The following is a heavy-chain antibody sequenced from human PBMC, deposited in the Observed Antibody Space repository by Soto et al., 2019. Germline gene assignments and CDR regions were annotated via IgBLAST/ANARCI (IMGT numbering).Heavy chain of an antibody. CDR1: GGSISSYY. V-gene: IGHV4-59*01. D-gene: IGHD3-10*01. Sequence: PSETLSLTCTVSGGSISSYYWSWIRQPPGKGLEWIGYIYYSGSTNYNPSLKSRVTISVDTSKNQFSLKLSSVTAADTAVYYCARLTRVYGYYFDYWGQGTLVTVSS. J-gene: IGHJ4*02. CDR2: IYYSGST. CDR3: ARLTRVYGYYFDY.